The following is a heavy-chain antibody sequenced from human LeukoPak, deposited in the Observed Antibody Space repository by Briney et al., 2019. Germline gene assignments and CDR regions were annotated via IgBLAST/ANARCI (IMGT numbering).Heavy chain of an antibody. CDR3: ASGSSGWYNWFDP. CDR2: ISAYNGNT. V-gene: IGHV1-18*04. J-gene: IGHJ5*02. CDR1: GYTFTGYY. Sequence: ASVKVSCKASGYTFTGYYMHWVRQAPGQGLEWMGWISAYNGNTNYAQKLQGRVTMTTDTSTSTAYMELRSLRSDDTAVYYCASGSSGWYNWFDPWGQGTLVTVSS. D-gene: IGHD6-19*01.